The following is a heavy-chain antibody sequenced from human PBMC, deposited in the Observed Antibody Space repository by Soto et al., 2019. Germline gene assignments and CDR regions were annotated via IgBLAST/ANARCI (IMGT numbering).Heavy chain of an antibody. CDR1: GYSLTIGYY. D-gene: IGHD6-19*01. Sequence: SETLSITCAFSGYSLTIGYYYGCVRQPPVKGLEWIGSIYHSGATYYNPSLKSRVTISVDTSKNHFSLKLTSVTAADTAVYYCARARIVVAGTIVDYWGQGTMVTVSS. CDR3: ARARIVVAGTIVDY. CDR2: IYHSGAT. J-gene: IGHJ4*02. V-gene: IGHV4-38-2*01.